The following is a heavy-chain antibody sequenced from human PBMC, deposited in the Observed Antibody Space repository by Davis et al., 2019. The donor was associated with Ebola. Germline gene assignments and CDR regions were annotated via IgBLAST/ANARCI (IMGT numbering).Heavy chain of an antibody. CDR2: IIPIFGTA. CDR3: ARDQNYYDSLYYYGMDV. Sequence: SVKVSCKASGGTFSSYAISWVRQAPGQGLEWMGGIIPIFGTANYAQKLQGRVTMTTDTSTSTAYMELRSLRSDDTAVYYCARDQNYYDSLYYYGMDVWGQGTTVTVSS. CDR1: GGTFSSYA. V-gene: IGHV1-69*05. D-gene: IGHD3-22*01. J-gene: IGHJ6*02.